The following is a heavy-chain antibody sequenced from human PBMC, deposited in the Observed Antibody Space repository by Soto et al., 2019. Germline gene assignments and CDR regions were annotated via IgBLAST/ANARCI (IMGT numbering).Heavy chain of an antibody. J-gene: IGHJ6*02. V-gene: IGHV1-2*04. CDR2: INPNSGGT. Sequence: ASVKVSCKASGYTFTGYYMHWVRQAPGQGLEWMGWINPNSGGTNYAQKFQGWVTMTRDTSISTAYMELSRLRSDDTAVYYCTRDFFMQTAVAGHYYYYYGMDVWGQGTTVTVSS. CDR1: GYTFTGYY. CDR3: TRDFFMQTAVAGHYYYYYGMDV. D-gene: IGHD6-19*01.